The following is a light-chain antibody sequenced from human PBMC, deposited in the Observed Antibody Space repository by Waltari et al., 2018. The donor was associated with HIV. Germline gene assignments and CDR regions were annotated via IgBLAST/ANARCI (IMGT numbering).Light chain of an antibody. CDR2: WAS. CDR1: PSVLYSSKNKNY. V-gene: IGKV4-1*01. J-gene: IGKJ1*01. CDR3: QQYYGTPPT. Sequence: DIVMTQSPDSLAVSLGERATVNCNTSPSVLYSSKNKNYLAWYQQKPGQPPKLLIYWASTRESGVPDRFSGSGSGTDFTLTISSLQAEDVAVYYCQQYYGTPPTFGQGTKVEIK.